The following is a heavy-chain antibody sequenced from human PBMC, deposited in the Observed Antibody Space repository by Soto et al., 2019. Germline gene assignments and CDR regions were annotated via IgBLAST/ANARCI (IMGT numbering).Heavy chain of an antibody. D-gene: IGHD6-13*01. J-gene: IGHJ4*02. CDR1: GGTFSSYA. Sequence: SVKVSWKASGGTFSSYAISWVRQAPGQGLEWMGGIIPIFGKANYAQKFQGRVTITADESTSTAYMELSSLRSEDMAVYYCARESWAAAGPHRFDYWGQGTLVTVSS. CDR2: IIPIFGKA. CDR3: ARESWAAAGPHRFDY. V-gene: IGHV1-69*13.